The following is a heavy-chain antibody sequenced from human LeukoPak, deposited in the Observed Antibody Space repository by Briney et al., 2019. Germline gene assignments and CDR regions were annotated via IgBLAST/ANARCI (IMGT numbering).Heavy chain of an antibody. Sequence: GGSLRLSCAGSGFTFSDYAMTWVRQAPGKGLEWVSSISGHSDRIYYSDSVKGRFTISRDNSKNTMNLQMNSLRAEDTAVYYYAKRDGDWDPANYLQHWGQGTLVTVSS. CDR1: GFTFSDYA. D-gene: IGHD4-17*01. V-gene: IGHV3-23*01. CDR3: AKRDGDWDPANYLQH. J-gene: IGHJ1*01. CDR2: ISGHSDRI.